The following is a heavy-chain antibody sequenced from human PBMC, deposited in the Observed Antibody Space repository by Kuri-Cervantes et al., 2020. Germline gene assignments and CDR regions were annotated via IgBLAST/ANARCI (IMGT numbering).Heavy chain of an antibody. J-gene: IGHJ6*02. CDR3: ARDRGTHSGYDGYYYYGMDV. Sequence: SETLSLTCTVSGGSISSGGYYWSWIRQHPGKGLEWIGYIYYSGSTYYNPSLKSRVTISVDTSKDQFSLKLSSVTAADTAVYYCARDRGTHSGYDGYYYYGMDVWGQGTTVTVSS. V-gene: IGHV4-31*03. CDR2: IYYSGST. D-gene: IGHD5-12*01. CDR1: GGSISSGGYY.